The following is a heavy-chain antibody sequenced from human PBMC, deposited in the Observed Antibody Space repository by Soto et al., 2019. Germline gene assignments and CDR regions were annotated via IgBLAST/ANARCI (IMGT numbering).Heavy chain of an antibody. V-gene: IGHV1-2*04. CDR2: INPNSGGT. J-gene: IGHJ3*02. Sequence: VASVKVSCKASGYTFTGYYMHWVRQAPGQGLEWMGWINPNSGGTNYAQKFQGWVTMTRDTSISTAYMELSRLRSDDTAVYYCARSPAGITIFGVVRGHAFDIWGQGTMVTVSS. D-gene: IGHD3-3*01. CDR1: GYTFTGYY. CDR3: ARSPAGITIFGVVRGHAFDI.